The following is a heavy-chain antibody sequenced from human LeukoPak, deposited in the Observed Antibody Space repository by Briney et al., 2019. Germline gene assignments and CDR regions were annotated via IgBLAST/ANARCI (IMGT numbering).Heavy chain of an antibody. J-gene: IGHJ4*02. V-gene: IGHV4-59*08. CDR3: ARRSSNWYVFDY. CDR2: IYYSGST. Sequence: ASESLSLTCIVSGGSISSYYWSWIRQPPEKGLEWVGYIYYSGSTNYNRSFKSRVTISVDTSKNQFSLKLSSVTAADTAIYDCARRSSNWYVFDYWGQGTLVTVSS. CDR1: GGSISSYY. D-gene: IGHD6-13*01.